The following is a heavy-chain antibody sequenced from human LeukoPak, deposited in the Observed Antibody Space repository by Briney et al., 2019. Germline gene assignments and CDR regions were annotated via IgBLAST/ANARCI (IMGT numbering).Heavy chain of an antibody. CDR1: GGSISSSSYY. Sequence: SETLSLTCTVSGGSISSSSYYWGWIRQPPGKGLEWIGSIYYSGSTYYNPSLKSRVTISVDTSKNQFSLKLSSVTAADTAVYYCARVGYDILWAVDYWGQGTLVTVSS. CDR2: IYYSGST. D-gene: IGHD3-9*01. J-gene: IGHJ4*02. CDR3: ARVGYDILWAVDY. V-gene: IGHV4-39*07.